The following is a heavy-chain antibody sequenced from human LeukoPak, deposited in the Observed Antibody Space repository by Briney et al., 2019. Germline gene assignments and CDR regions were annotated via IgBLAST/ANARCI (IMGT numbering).Heavy chain of an antibody. V-gene: IGHV1-69*13. Sequence: GASVKVSCKASGGTFSNHVMTWVRQAPGQGLEWMGGIISAFGPANYAQKFQGRVTITADESINTAYMESSSLRSEDTAVYYCARGVVPAAITSWFDPWGQGTLVTVSS. CDR1: GGTFSNHV. D-gene: IGHD2-2*01. J-gene: IGHJ5*02. CDR3: ARGVVPAAITSWFDP. CDR2: IISAFGPA.